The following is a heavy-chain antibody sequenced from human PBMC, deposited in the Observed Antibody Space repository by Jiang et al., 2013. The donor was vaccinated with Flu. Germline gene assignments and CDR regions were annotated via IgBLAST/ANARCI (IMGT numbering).Heavy chain of an antibody. V-gene: IGHV2-70*11. CDR3: ARITDYGGNPALFDY. CDR2: IDWDDDK. CDR1: GFSLSTSGMC. Sequence: KPTQTLTLTCTFSGFSLSTSGMCVSWIRQPPGKALEWLARIDWDDDKYYSTSLKTRLTISKDTSKNQVVLTMTNMDPVDTATYYCARITDYGGNPALFDYWGQGTLVTVSS. D-gene: IGHD4-23*01. J-gene: IGHJ4*02.